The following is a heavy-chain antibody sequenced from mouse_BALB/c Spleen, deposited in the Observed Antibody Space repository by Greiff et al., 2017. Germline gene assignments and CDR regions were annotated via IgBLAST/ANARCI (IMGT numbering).Heavy chain of an antibody. Sequence: VQLKQSGPELVKPGASVKMSCKASGYTFTSYVMHWVKQKPGQGLEWIGYINPYNDGTKYNEKFKGKATLTSDKSSSTAYMELSSLTSEDSAVYYCARHTTTRYFDVWGAGTTVTVSS. CDR1: GYTFTSYV. V-gene: IGHV1-14*01. D-gene: IGHD1-1*01. CDR2: INPYNDGT. CDR3: ARHTTTRYFDV. J-gene: IGHJ1*01.